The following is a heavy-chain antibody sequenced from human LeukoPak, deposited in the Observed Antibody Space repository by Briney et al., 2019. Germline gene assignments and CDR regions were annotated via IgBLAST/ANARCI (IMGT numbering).Heavy chain of an antibody. CDR1: GFTFSSYD. Sequence: QPGRSLRLSCAASGFTFSSYDMQWVRQVIGKGLEWVSAIGIAGDTHYSGSVKGRFTISRENAKNSLYLQMNSLRAGDTAVYYCARDPSGRGMDVWGQGTTVTVSS. J-gene: IGHJ6*02. D-gene: IGHD6-19*01. CDR2: IGIAGDT. CDR3: ARDPSGRGMDV. V-gene: IGHV3-13*01.